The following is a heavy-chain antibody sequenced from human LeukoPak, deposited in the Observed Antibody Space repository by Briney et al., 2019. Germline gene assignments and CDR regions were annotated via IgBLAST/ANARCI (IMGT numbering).Heavy chain of an antibody. D-gene: IGHD2-15*01. Sequence: GGSLRLSCAASGFTFSSYWMSWVRQAPGKGLEWVANIKEDGGEIHFVDSMKGRFTISRDNAKSTLCLQMNSLRAEDTAVYYCAKQLGYCSDGSCYFPYWGQGTLVTVSS. V-gene: IGHV3-7*03. CDR1: GFTFSSYW. J-gene: IGHJ4*02. CDR3: AKQLGYCSDGSCYFPY. CDR2: IKEDGGEI.